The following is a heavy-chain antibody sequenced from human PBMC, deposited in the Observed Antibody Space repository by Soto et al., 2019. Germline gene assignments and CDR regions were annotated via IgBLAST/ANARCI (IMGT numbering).Heavy chain of an antibody. Sequence: ESGGGVVQPGRSLRLSCAASGFTFSSYGMHWVRQAPGKGLEWVAVIWYDGSNKYYADSVKGRFTISRDNSKNTLYLQMNSLRAEDTAVYYCARGGGVVVPAAPYYYYYGMDVWGQGTTVTVSS. CDR2: IWYDGSNK. D-gene: IGHD2-2*01. CDR1: GFTFSSYG. V-gene: IGHV3-33*01. J-gene: IGHJ6*02. CDR3: ARGGGVVVPAAPYYYYYGMDV.